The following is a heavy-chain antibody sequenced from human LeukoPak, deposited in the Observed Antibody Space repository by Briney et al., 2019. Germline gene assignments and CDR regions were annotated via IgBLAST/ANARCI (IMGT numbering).Heavy chain of an antibody. J-gene: IGHJ4*02. CDR2: VYYSGDS. CDR3: AKDDAEGTPDY. Sequence: SETLSLTCTVSGGSISTHYWSWIRQSPGKGLEWIGYVYYSGDSKYHSSLNSRVTISVDTSKNQFSLKLTSVTNADTAVYYCAKDDAEGTPDYWGQGTLVTVSS. V-gene: IGHV4-59*11. CDR1: GGSISTHY. D-gene: IGHD1-14*01.